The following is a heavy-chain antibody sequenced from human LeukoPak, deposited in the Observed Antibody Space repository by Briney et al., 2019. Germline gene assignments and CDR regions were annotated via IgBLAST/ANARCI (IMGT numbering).Heavy chain of an antibody. V-gene: IGHV3-33*01. CDR1: GFTFSSYG. D-gene: IGHD3-10*01. CDR3: AREYYYGSGGTYYYYGMDV. CDR2: IWYDGSNK. Sequence: GGSLRLSCAASGFTFSSYGMHWVRQAPGKGLEWVAVIWYDGSNKYYADSVKGRFTISRDNSKNTLYLQMNSLRAEDTAVYYCAREYYYGSGGTYYYYGMDVWGQGTTVTVSS. J-gene: IGHJ6*02.